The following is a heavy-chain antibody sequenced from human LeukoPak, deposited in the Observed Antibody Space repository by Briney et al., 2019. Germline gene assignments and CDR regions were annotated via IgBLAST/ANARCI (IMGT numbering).Heavy chain of an antibody. Sequence: ASVKVSCKASGYIFTGYYMHWVRQAPGQGLEWMGRINPNSGGTNYAQKFQGRVTMTRDTSISTAYMELSRLRSDDTAVYYCARVPAAANWFDPWGQGTLVTVSS. D-gene: IGHD2-2*01. J-gene: IGHJ5*02. CDR2: INPNSGGT. CDR3: ARVPAAANWFDP. V-gene: IGHV1-2*06. CDR1: GYIFTGYY.